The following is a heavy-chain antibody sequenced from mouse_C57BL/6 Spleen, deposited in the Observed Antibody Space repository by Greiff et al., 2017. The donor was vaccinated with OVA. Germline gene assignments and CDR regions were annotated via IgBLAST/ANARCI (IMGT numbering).Heavy chain of an antibody. V-gene: IGHV1-64*01. D-gene: IGHD2-5*01. CDR2: IHPNSGST. J-gene: IGHJ4*01. CDR1: GYTFTSYW. CDR3: GNSNLYYYAMDY. Sequence: QVQLKQPGAELVKPGASVKLSCKASGYTFTSYWMYWVKQRPGQGLEWIVMIHPNSGSTNYNEKFKSKATLTVDKSSSTAYMQLSSLTSEDSAVYYCGNSNLYYYAMDYWGQGTSVTVSS.